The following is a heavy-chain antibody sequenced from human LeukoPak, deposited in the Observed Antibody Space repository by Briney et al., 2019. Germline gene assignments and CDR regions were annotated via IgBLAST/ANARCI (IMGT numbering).Heavy chain of an antibody. CDR3: ARGKAAGTNNWFDP. CDR2: IYYSGST. J-gene: IGHJ5*02. Sequence: SETLSLTCTVSGGSISSSSYYWGWIRQPPGKGLEWIGSIYYSGSTYYNPSLKSRVTISVDTSKNQFSLKLSSVTAADTAVYYCARGKAAGTNNWFDPWGQGTLVTVSS. CDR1: GGSISSSSYY. V-gene: IGHV4-39*07. D-gene: IGHD6-13*01.